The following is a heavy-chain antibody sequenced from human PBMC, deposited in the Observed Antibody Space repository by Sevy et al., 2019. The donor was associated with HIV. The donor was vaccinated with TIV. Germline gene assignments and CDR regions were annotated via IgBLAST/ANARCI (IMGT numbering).Heavy chain of an antibody. CDR1: GFSFSSYG. CDR2: IWYDGSGK. J-gene: IGHJ4*02. CDR3: AKGAGQYFFDY. V-gene: IGHV3-33*06. D-gene: IGHD1-26*01. Sequence: GESLMISCAASGFSFSSYGMHWIRQAPGKGLEWVAVIWYDGSGKYYSDSVKGRFTISRDNSKNTLFLQMNSLRVEDTAIYYCAKGAGQYFFDYWGQGTLVTVSS.